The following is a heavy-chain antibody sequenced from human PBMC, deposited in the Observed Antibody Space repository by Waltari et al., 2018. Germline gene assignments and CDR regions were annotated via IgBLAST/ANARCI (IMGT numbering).Heavy chain of an antibody. J-gene: IGHJ4*02. CDR3: AKLPVLELRRYYFDY. CDR2: ISGSGGST. Sequence: EVQLLESGGGLVQPGGSLRLSCAASGFTFSSYAMSWVRQAPGKGLEWVSAISGSGGSTYYADSVKCRFTISRDNSKNTLYLQMNSLRAEDTAVYYCAKLPVLELRRYYFDYWGQGTLVTVSS. V-gene: IGHV3-23*01. CDR1: GFTFSSYA. D-gene: IGHD1-7*01.